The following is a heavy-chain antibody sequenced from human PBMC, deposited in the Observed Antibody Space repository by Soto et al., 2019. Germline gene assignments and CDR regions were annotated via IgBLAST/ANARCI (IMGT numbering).Heavy chain of an antibody. D-gene: IGHD5-12*01. CDR2: VHYSGGT. Sequence: SETLSLTCKLSGASFHNLYCLWSRQPPGKRLEWVGHVHYSGGTNYSPSLNSRATIALDTSKSQLSLKLRSVTAADTAMYFCARGVDDYATSGYFSFDSWGQGIPVNVSS. J-gene: IGHJ4*02. CDR3: ARGVDDYATSGYFSFDS. CDR1: GASFHNLY. V-gene: IGHV4-59*01.